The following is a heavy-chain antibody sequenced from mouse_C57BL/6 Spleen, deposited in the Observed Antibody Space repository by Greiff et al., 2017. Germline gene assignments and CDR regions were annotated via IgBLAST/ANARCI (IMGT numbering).Heavy chain of an antibody. D-gene: IGHD2-3*01. CDR3: ARPRWLPWYFDV. Sequence: EVKVVESGPELVKPGASVKMSCKASGYTFTDYNMHWVKQSHGKSLEWIGYINPNNGGTSYNQKFKGKATLTVNKSSSTAYMELRSLTSEDSAVYYCARPRWLPWYFDVWGTGTTVTVSS. V-gene: IGHV1-22*01. CDR1: GYTFTDYN. J-gene: IGHJ1*03. CDR2: INPNNGGT.